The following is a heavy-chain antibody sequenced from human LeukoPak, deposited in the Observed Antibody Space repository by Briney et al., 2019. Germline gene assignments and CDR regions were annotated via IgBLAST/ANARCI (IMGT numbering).Heavy chain of an antibody. V-gene: IGHV3-23*01. CDR1: GITFSSYA. D-gene: IGHD2-15*01. CDR2: ISGSGGTT. Sequence: GGSLRLSCAASGITFSSYAMSWVRQAPGKGLEWVPVISGSGGTTYYADSVKGRFTISRDNSKNTLYLQMSSLRAEDTAVYYCAKKAGSRTDQYPLDYWGQGTLVTVSS. CDR3: AKKAGSRTDQYPLDY. J-gene: IGHJ4*02.